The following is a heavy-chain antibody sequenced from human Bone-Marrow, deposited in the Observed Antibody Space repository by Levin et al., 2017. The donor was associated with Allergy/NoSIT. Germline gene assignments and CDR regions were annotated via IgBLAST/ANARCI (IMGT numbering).Heavy chain of an antibody. J-gene: IGHJ5*02. CDR3: ATIGGQWEFPYFDP. Sequence: ASVKVSCKASGYTFTSYGIGWVRQAPGQGLEWMGWINPSNANTDYAQNFQGRITMTTDTSTNTAYMELRSLRSDDTAVYYCATIGGQWEFPYFDPWGQGALVTVSS. CDR1: GYTFTSYG. CDR2: INPSNANT. V-gene: IGHV1-18*01. D-gene: IGHD1-26*01.